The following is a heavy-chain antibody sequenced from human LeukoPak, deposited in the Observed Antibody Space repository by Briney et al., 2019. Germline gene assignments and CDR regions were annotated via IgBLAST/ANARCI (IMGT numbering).Heavy chain of an antibody. V-gene: IGHV3-43D*03. J-gene: IGHJ4*02. Sequence: GGSLRLSCAASGFTFDDYAMHWVRQAPGKGLEWVSLISWDGGSTYYADSVKGRFTISRDNSKNSLYLQMNSLRAEDTALYYCAKDSLDTAMGFFDYWGQGTLVTVSS. CDR2: ISWDGGST. CDR3: AKDSLDTAMGFFDY. D-gene: IGHD5-18*01. CDR1: GFTFDDYA.